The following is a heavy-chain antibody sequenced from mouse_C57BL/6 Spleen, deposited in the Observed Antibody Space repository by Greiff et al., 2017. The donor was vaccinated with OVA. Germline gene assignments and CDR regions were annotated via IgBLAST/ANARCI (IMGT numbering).Heavy chain of an antibody. D-gene: IGHD2-4*01. CDR1: GYAFSSSW. Sequence: VKLVESGPELVKPGASVKISCKASGYAFSSSWMNWVKQRPGKGLEWIGRIYPGDGDTNYNGKFKGKATLTADKSSSTAYMQLSSLTSEDSAVYFCLIYYDYDGFAYWGQGTLVTVSA. CDR3: LIYYDYDGFAY. CDR2: IYPGDGDT. J-gene: IGHJ3*01. V-gene: IGHV1-82*01.